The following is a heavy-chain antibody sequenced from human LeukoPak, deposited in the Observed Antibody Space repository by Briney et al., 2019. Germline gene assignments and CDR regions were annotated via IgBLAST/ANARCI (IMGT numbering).Heavy chain of an antibody. Sequence: GASVKVSCKASGYTFTNYGISWVRQAPGQGLEWMGWISAYNGNTNYAQKLQGRVTMTTDTSTSTAYMELRSLRSDDTAVYYCASIAYSSGWYDFDYWGQGTLVTVSS. J-gene: IGHJ4*02. CDR1: GYTFTNYG. V-gene: IGHV1-18*01. D-gene: IGHD6-19*01. CDR3: ASIAYSSGWYDFDY. CDR2: ISAYNGNT.